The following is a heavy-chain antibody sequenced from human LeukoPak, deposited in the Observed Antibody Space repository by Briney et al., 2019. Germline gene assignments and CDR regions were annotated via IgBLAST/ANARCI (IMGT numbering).Heavy chain of an antibody. V-gene: IGHV3-23*01. CDR1: GFTFSSYA. J-gene: IGHJ4*02. CDR3: AKRYLGASGSYNFDY. Sequence: GGSLRLSCAASGFTFSSYAMSWVRQAPGKGLEWVSAISGSGGSTYYADSVKGRFTISRDNSKNTLYLQMNSLRAEDTAVYYCAKRYLGASGSYNFDYWGQGTLVTVSS. CDR2: ISGSGGST. D-gene: IGHD1-26*01.